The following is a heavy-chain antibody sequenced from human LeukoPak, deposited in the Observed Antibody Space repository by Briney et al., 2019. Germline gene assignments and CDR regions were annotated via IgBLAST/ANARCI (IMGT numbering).Heavy chain of an antibody. Sequence: SETLSLTCTVSSGSISNHYWSWIRQPPGKGLEWIGYISYSGSTNYNPSLKSRVTISVDTSKNQFSLELSSVTASDTAVYYCARVERENYVWGSYSFDSWGQGTLVTVSS. V-gene: IGHV4-59*11. CDR3: ARVERENYVWGSYSFDS. D-gene: IGHD3-16*01. CDR1: SGSISNHY. J-gene: IGHJ4*02. CDR2: ISYSGST.